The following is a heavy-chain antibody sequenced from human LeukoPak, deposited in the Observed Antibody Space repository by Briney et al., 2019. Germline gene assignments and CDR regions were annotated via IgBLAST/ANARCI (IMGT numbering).Heavy chain of an antibody. CDR3: ARASGQWLPTLGYYFDY. CDR2: IIPILGIA. J-gene: IGHJ4*02. D-gene: IGHD6-19*01. V-gene: IGHV1-69*04. CDR1: GGTFSSYA. Sequence: VASVTVSCKASGGTFSSYAISWVRQAPGQGLEWMGRIIPILGIANYAQKFQGRVTITADKSTSTAYMELSRLRSDDTAVYYRARASGQWLPTLGYYFDYWGQGTLVTVSS.